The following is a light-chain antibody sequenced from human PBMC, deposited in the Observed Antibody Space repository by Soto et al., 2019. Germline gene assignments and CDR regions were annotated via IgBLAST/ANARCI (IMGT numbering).Light chain of an antibody. CDR1: QSISSY. V-gene: IGKV1-39*01. CDR3: QQSYSNPPT. Sequence: DIQMTQSPSSLSASVGDRVTITCRASQSISSYLNWYQQKPGKAPKLLIYAASNLQSGVPSRFSGSGSGTDFTLTISSLQPEDFATYYCQQSYSNPPTFGQGTKVDIK. CDR2: AAS. J-gene: IGKJ1*01.